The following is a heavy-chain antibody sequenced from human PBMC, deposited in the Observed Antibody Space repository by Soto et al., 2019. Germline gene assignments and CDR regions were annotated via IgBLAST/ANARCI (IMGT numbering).Heavy chain of an antibody. V-gene: IGHV3-30*18. Sequence: GGSLRLSCAASGFTFSSYGMHWVRQAPGKGLEWVAVISYDGSNKYYADSVKGRFTISRDNSKNTLYLQMNSLRAEDTAVYYCAKDQNRRASGSSHYYYMDVWGKGTTVTVSS. CDR3: AKDQNRRASGSSHYYYMDV. CDR1: GFTFSSYG. CDR2: ISYDGSNK. D-gene: IGHD3-10*01. J-gene: IGHJ6*03.